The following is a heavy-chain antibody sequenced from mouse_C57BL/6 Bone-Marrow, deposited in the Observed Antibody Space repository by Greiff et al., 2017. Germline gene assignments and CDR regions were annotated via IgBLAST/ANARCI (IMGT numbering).Heavy chain of an antibody. Sequence: QVQLQQSGPELVRPGASVKISCKASGYSFTSYYIHWVKQRPGQGLEWIGWIYPGSGNTKYNEKFKGKATLTADTSSSTAYMQHSSLTSEDSAVYYCARVGDDYADYYAMDYWGQGTSVTVSS. J-gene: IGHJ4*01. D-gene: IGHD2-4*01. CDR2: IYPGSGNT. CDR3: ARVGDDYADYYAMDY. V-gene: IGHV1-66*01. CDR1: GYSFTSYY.